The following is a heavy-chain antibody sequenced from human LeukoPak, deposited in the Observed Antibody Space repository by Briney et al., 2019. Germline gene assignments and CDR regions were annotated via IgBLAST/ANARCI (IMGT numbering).Heavy chain of an antibody. J-gene: IGHJ5*02. CDR3: ARDRLQLQS. Sequence: PSETLSLTCTLSGGSISNYYWNWIRQPPGKGLEWIGYIYYTGNTNYTPYLKSRVTISVDTSKNQFSLKLSSVTAADTAVYYCARDRLQLQSWGQGTLVTVSS. CDR2: IYYTGNT. D-gene: IGHD5-24*01. V-gene: IGHV4-59*01. CDR1: GGSISNYY.